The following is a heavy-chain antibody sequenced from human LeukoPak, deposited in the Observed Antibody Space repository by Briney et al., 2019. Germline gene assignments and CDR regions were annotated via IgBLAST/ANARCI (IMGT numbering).Heavy chain of an antibody. V-gene: IGHV3-23*01. CDR1: GFTFSSYA. CDR2: ISGSGGST. CDR3: AKVGGLRSNYYYYYMDV. J-gene: IGHJ6*03. D-gene: IGHD3-3*01. Sequence: EGSLRLSCAASGFTFSSYAMSWVRQAPGKGLEWVSAISGSGGSTYYADSVKGRFTISRDNSKNTLYLQMNSLRAEDTAVYYCAKVGGLRSNYYYYYMDVWGKGTTVTVSS.